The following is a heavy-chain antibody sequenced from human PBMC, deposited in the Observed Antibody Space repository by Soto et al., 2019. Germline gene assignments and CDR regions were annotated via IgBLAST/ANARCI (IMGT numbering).Heavy chain of an antibody. CDR2: VSASGLNT. J-gene: IGHJ4*02. CDR1: GFTFSTYA. V-gene: IGHV3-23*01. CDR3: AKDRPRRTSGSVFDY. Sequence: EVQLLESGGKLVQPGGSLTLSCAASGFTFSTYAMAWVRQAPGKGLEWVSGVSASGLNTDYADPVKGRFYISRDKSKNTVSLHMNRLRAEDTALYCCAKDRPRRTSGSVFDYWGQGTTVTVSS. D-gene: IGHD1-1*01.